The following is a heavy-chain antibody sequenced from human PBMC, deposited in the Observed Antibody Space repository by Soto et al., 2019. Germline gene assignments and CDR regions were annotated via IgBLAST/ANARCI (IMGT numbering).Heavy chain of an antibody. V-gene: IGHV1-18*01. Sequence: QVQLVQSGAEMKKPGASVKVSCKASGYTFSNYGFSWVRQAPGQGLEWMGWVSVKNGNTNYAQECQGKVTMTTDTSTSTSYMELRSLTSDDTAVYYCASTVVYGAQADYMDDWGKGASVTVSS. J-gene: IGHJ6*03. CDR1: GYTFSNYG. CDR3: ASTVVYGAQADYMDD. CDR2: VSVKNGNT. D-gene: IGHD4-17*01.